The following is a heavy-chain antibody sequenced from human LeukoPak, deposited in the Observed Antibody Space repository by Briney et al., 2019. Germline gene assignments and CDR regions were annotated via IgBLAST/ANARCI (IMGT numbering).Heavy chain of an antibody. Sequence: PSETLSLTCAVYGGSFSGYYWSWIRQPPGKGLEWIGEINHSGSTNYNPSLKSRVTISVDTSKNQFSLKLSSVTAADTAVYYCARGNIVVVPAAIAEMGYYYYYYMDVWGKGTTVTVSS. CDR2: INHSGST. CDR1: GGSFSGYY. J-gene: IGHJ6*03. D-gene: IGHD2-2*02. V-gene: IGHV4-34*01. CDR3: ARGNIVVVPAAIAEMGYYYYYYMDV.